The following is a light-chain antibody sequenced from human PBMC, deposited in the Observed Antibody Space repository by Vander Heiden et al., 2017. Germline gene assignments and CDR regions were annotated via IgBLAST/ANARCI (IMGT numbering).Light chain of an antibody. Sequence: DIVMTQSPASLARSLGGGAPTNCKPIQRVLHSSNNKNYLAWYQQKPGQPPKLLIYWASTRESGVPDRFSGSGSGTDFTLTISSLQAEDVAVYYCQQYYSTEVTFGQGTRLEIK. CDR3: QQYYSTEVT. J-gene: IGKJ5*01. CDR2: WAS. V-gene: IGKV4-1*01. CDR1: QRVLHSSNNKNY.